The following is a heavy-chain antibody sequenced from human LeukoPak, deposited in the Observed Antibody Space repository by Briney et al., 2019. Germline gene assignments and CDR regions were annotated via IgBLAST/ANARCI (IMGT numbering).Heavy chain of an antibody. CDR2: INHSGST. V-gene: IGHV4-34*01. D-gene: IGHD6-13*01. CDR1: GGSFSGYY. Sequence: SETLSLTCAVYGGSFSGYYWSWIRQPPGKGLEWIGEINHSGSTSYNPSLKSRVTISVDTSKSQFSLKLSSVTAADTAVYYCARGPLKSSSHGFDYWGQGTLVTVSS. CDR3: ARGPLKSSSHGFDY. J-gene: IGHJ4*02.